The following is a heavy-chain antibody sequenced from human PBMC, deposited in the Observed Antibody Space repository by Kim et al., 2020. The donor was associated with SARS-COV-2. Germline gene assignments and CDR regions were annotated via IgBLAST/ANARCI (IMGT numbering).Heavy chain of an antibody. CDR2: IDPRGGTT. CDR1: GYTFTNYY. J-gene: IGHJ4*02. Sequence: ASVKVSCKASGYTFTNYYIHWVRQAPGQGLDCMGVIDPRGGTTNYAQKFKGRVTMTRDTSTSTVYMELNSLRSEDTAMYYCARNTYCSGGSCYGNDYWGQGTLVTVSS. D-gene: IGHD2-15*01. CDR3: ARNTYCSGGSCYGNDY. V-gene: IGHV1-46*01.